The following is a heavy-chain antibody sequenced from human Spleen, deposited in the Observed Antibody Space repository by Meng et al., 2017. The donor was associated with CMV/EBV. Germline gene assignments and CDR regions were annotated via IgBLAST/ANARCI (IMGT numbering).Heavy chain of an antibody. V-gene: IGHV3-30*18. D-gene: IGHD3-10*01. CDR3: AKDPVSITMVRGAPLY. CDR1: GFTFSGYG. J-gene: IGHJ4*02. CDR2: ISYDGSNK. Sequence: GFTFSGYGMHWVRRAPGKGLEWVAVISYDGSNKYYADSVKGRFTVSRDNSRSTLYLQMNSLRAEDTAVYYCAKDPVSITMVRGAPLYWGQGTLVTVSS.